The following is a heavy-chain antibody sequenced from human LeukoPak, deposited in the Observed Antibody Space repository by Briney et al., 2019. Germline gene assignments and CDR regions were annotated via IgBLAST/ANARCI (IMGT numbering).Heavy chain of an antibody. J-gene: IGHJ4*02. V-gene: IGHV4-34*01. CDR2: INHSGST. Sequence: ETLSLTCAVYGGSFSGYYWSWIRQPPGKGLEWIGEINHSGSTNYNPSLKSRVTISVDTSKNQFSLKLSSVTAADTAVYYCARLRFLEWLFFDYWGQGTLVTVSS. CDR3: ARLRFLEWLFFDY. CDR1: GGSFSGYY. D-gene: IGHD3-3*01.